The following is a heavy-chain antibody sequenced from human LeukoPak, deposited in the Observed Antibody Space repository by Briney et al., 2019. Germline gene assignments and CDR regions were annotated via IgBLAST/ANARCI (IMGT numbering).Heavy chain of an antibody. Sequence: SETLSLTCTVSGGSISSYYWSWIRQPPGKGLEWIGYIYYSGSTNYNPSPKSRVTISVDTSKNQFSLKLSSVTAADTAVYYCARLPDYYDSSGYYRRSSYFDYWGQGTLVTVSS. CDR1: GGSISSYY. D-gene: IGHD3-22*01. CDR2: IYYSGST. V-gene: IGHV4-59*01. J-gene: IGHJ4*02. CDR3: ARLPDYYDSSGYYRRSSYFDY.